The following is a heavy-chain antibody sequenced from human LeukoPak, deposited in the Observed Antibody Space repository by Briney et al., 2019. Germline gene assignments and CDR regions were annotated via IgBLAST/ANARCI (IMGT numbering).Heavy chain of an antibody. Sequence: GASVKVSCKASGYTFTGYYMHWVRQAPGQGLEWMGWINPDSGGTNYAQKFQGRVTMTRDTSISTAYMELSSLRSEDTAVYYCAREVRSGSYPTDYWGQGTLVTVSS. CDR3: AREVRSGSYPTDY. CDR1: GYTFTGYY. D-gene: IGHD1-26*01. J-gene: IGHJ4*02. CDR2: INPDSGGT. V-gene: IGHV1-2*02.